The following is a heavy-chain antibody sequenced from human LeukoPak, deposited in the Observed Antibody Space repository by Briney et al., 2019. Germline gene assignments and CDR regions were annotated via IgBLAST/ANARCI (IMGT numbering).Heavy chain of an antibody. CDR1: GFKSGLTFSSYA. CDR3: ARVLTGWYYFDY. D-gene: IGHD6-19*01. CDR2: IPVSGGST. V-gene: IGHV3-23*01. Sequence: PGGSLRLSCAASGFKSGLTFSSYAMTWVRQAPGKGLEWVSAIPVSGGSTYYADSVKGRFTISRDNSKNTLYLQMNSLRAEDTAVYYCARVLTGWYYFDYWGQGTLVTVSS. J-gene: IGHJ4*02.